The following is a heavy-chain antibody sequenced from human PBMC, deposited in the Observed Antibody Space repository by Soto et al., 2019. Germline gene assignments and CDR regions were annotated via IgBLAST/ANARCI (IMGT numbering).Heavy chain of an antibody. CDR2: ISDSGGRT. J-gene: IGHJ4*02. V-gene: IGHV3-23*01. CDR1: GFTFSSYA. CDR3: AKALNWNDGLYYLDY. Sequence: VGSLRLSCAASGFTFSSYAMSWVRQAPGKGLEWVSAISDSGGRTYYADSVKGRFTISRDNSKNTLYLQMNSLRAEDTAVYYCAKALNWNDGLYYLDYWGQGTLVTVSS. D-gene: IGHD1-20*01.